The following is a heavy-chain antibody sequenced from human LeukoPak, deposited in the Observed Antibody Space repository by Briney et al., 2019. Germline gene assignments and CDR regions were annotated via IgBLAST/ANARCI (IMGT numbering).Heavy chain of an antibody. V-gene: IGHV4-38-2*01. J-gene: IGHJ4*02. CDR1: GNSINSGYY. Sequence: PSETLSLTCAVTGNSINSGYYWGWIRQPPGKGLEWIGSVYHSGSIYYNPSLKSRVTISVDTSKNRFSLKMSSVTAADTAVYSCAGQHDAFGYYFYWGQGTRVTVSS. CDR2: VYHSGSI. CDR3: AGQHDAFGYYFY. D-gene: IGHD2-15*01.